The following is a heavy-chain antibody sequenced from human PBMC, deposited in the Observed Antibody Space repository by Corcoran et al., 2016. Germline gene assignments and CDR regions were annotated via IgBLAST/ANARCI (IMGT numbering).Heavy chain of an antibody. J-gene: IGHJ4*02. CDR3: ARHITGTKSGFDY. Sequence: EVQLVESGGGLVQPGESLRLSCAASEFTFSSYSMNWVRQAPGKGLEWVSFISSSGGERYYADSGKGRFTISRDNAKSSLYLQMNSLRDEDTAVYYGARHITGTKSGFDYWGQGTLVTVSS. V-gene: IGHV3-48*02. CDR1: EFTFSSYS. CDR2: ISSSGGER. D-gene: IGHD1-20*01.